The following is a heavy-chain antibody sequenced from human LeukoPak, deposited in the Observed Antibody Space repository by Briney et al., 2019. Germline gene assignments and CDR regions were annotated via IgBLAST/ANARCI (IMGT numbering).Heavy chain of an antibody. J-gene: IGHJ3*02. V-gene: IGHV3-66*01. Sequence: GGSLRLSCAASGFTVSSNYMSWVRQAPGKGLEWVSVIYSGGSTYYADSVKGRFTISRDNSKNTLYLQMNSLRAEDTAVYYCARDHVGATKQDAFDIWGQGTMVTVSS. D-gene: IGHD1-26*01. CDR3: ARDHVGATKQDAFDI. CDR1: GFTVSSNY. CDR2: IYSGGST.